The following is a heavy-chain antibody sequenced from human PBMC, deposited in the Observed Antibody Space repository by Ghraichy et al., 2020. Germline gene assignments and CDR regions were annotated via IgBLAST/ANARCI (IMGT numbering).Heavy chain of an antibody. Sequence: GGSLRLSCAASGFTVSSNYMSWVRQAPGKGLEWVSVIYSGGSTYYADSVKGRFTISRDNSKNTLYLQMNSLRAEDTAVYYCARGLLWFGELIYGMDVWGQGTTVTVSS. J-gene: IGHJ6*02. CDR1: GFTVSSNY. CDR2: IYSGGST. V-gene: IGHV3-53*01. CDR3: ARGLLWFGELIYGMDV. D-gene: IGHD3-10*01.